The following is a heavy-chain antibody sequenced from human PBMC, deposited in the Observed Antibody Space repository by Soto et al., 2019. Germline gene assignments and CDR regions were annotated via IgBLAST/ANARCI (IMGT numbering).Heavy chain of an antibody. D-gene: IGHD6-6*01. V-gene: IGHV1-18*01. CDR2: VSAYNGER. Sequence: QVQLVQSGAEVKKPGASVKVSCKASGYTFTNYGINWVRQAPGQGLEWLGWVSAYNGERRYAQRVQARVIMTTDTSTTTDYMELRSLRSEDTAVYYCSRGTSIPASGDYWGQGTLVNVSS. CDR1: GYTFTNYG. J-gene: IGHJ4*01. CDR3: SRGTSIPASGDY.